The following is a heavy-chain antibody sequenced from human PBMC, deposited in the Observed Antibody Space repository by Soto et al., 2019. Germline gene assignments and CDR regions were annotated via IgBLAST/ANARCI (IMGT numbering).Heavy chain of an antibody. D-gene: IGHD3-22*01. CDR1: GFTFSSYG. CDR2: IWYDGSNK. J-gene: IGHJ4*02. V-gene: IGHV3-33*01. Sequence: VGSLRLSCAASGFTFSSYGMHWVRQAPGKGLEWVAVIWYDGSNKYYADSVKGRFTISRDNSKNTLYLQMNSLRAEDTAVYYCARGPHYYDSSGYDYWGQGTLVTVSS. CDR3: ARGPHYYDSSGYDY.